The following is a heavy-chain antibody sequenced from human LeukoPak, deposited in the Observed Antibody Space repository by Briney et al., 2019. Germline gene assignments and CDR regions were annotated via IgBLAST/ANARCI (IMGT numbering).Heavy chain of an antibody. CDR3: ARRGNWGFFDY. Sequence: SETLSLTCTVSGGSISSHYWSWIRQPPGKGLEWIGYIYYSGSTNYNPSLKSRVTILVDTSENQFSLKLSSVTAADTAVYYCARRGNWGFFDYWGQGTLVTVSS. D-gene: IGHD7-27*01. J-gene: IGHJ4*02. CDR1: GGSISSHY. V-gene: IGHV4-59*11. CDR2: IYYSGST.